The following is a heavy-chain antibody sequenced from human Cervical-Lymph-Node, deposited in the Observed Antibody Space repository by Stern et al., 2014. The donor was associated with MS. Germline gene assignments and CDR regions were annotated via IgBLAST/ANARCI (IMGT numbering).Heavy chain of an antibody. Sequence: EMQLVESGGGLVKPGGSLRLSCAASGFTFSSYSMNWVRQAPGKGLEWVSSICSSSSYIYYADSVKGRFTISRDNAKNSLYLQMNSLRAEDTAVYYCARDYHYYDSSGYYDDAFDIWGQGTMVTVSS. CDR3: ARDYHYYDSSGYYDDAFDI. J-gene: IGHJ3*02. CDR1: GFTFSSYS. D-gene: IGHD3-22*01. CDR2: ICSSSSYI. V-gene: IGHV3-21*01.